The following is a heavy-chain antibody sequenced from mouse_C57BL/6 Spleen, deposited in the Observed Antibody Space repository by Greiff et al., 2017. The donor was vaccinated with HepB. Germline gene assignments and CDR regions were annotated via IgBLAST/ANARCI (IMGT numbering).Heavy chain of an antibody. V-gene: IGHV3-6*01. D-gene: IGHD1-1*01. CDR2: ISYDGSN. CDR1: GYSITSGYY. Sequence: DVKLQESGPGLVKPSQSLSLTCSVTGYSITSGYYWNWIRQFPGNKLEWMGYISYDGSNNYNPSLKNRISITRDTSKNQFFLKLNSVTTEDTATYYCARHYGSSYRYFDVWGTGTTVTVSS. CDR3: ARHYGSSYRYFDV. J-gene: IGHJ1*03.